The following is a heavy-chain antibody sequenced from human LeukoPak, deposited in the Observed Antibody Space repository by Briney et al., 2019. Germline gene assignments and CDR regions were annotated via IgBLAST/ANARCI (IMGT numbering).Heavy chain of an antibody. V-gene: IGHV4-34*01. J-gene: IGHJ6*03. Sequence: SETLSLTCAVYGGSFSGYYWSWIRQPPGKGLEWNGEINHSGSTNYNPSLKSRVTISVDTSKNQFSLKLSSVTAADTAVYYCARDTYSGSAFHMDVWGKGTTVTVSS. CDR1: GGSFSGYY. CDR3: ARDTYSGSAFHMDV. CDR2: INHSGST. D-gene: IGHD1-26*01.